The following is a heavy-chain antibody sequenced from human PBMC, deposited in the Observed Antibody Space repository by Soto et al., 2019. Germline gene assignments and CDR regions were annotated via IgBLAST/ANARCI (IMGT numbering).Heavy chain of an antibody. D-gene: IGHD6-13*01. CDR2: ISAYNGNT. CDR1: GYTFTSHG. J-gene: IGHJ6*02. Sequence: ASVKVSCKASGYTFTSHGISWVRQAPGQGLEWMGWISAYNGNTNYAQKLQGRVTMTTDTSTSTAYMELRSLRSGDTAVYYCARDQEASSSWYGDYYYYGMDVWGQGTTVTVSS. V-gene: IGHV1-18*01. CDR3: ARDQEASSSWYGDYYYYGMDV.